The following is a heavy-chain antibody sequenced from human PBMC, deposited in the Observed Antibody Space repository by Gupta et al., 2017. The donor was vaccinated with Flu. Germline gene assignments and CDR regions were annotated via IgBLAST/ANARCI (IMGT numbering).Heavy chain of an antibody. CDR3: ARWKTISSMDV. CDR2: ISSGSTSM. Sequence: WVRPAPGKGLEWVSSISSGSTSMSYADAVKGRFTISRDNAKNSLYLQMNSLRAEDTAVYYCARWKTISSMDVWGQGTTVTVSS. V-gene: IGHV3-21*01. J-gene: IGHJ6*02. D-gene: IGHD3-3*01.